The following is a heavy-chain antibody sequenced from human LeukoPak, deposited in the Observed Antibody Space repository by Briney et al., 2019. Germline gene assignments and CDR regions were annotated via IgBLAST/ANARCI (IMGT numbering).Heavy chain of an antibody. Sequence: PSETLSLTCAVSGGSFSGYYWTWIRQPPGKGLEWIGEINHSGSTNYTPSLKSRVTISVDTSKNQFSLRLSSVTAADTAVYYCALYVSTYYSDTSASIRGASDIWGQGTVVTVSS. J-gene: IGHJ3*02. D-gene: IGHD3-22*01. CDR3: ALYVSTYYSDTSASIRGASDI. V-gene: IGHV4-34*01. CDR2: INHSGST. CDR1: GGSFSGYY.